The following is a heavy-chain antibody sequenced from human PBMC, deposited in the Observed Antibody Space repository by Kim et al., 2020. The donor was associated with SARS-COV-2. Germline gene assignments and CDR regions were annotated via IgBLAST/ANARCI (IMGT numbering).Heavy chain of an antibody. J-gene: IGHJ4*02. Sequence: GGSLRLSCAASGFTVSDNYMNWVRQTPGKGLEFVSFLYRGGTTYYADSVKGRVTISRDDSKNTLYLQMSSLRAEDTAVYYCATGYLHLVNWGQGIPVTVS. CDR2: LYRGGTT. D-gene: IGHD6-13*01. V-gene: IGHV3-66*01. CDR3: ATGYLHLVN. CDR1: GFTVSDNY.